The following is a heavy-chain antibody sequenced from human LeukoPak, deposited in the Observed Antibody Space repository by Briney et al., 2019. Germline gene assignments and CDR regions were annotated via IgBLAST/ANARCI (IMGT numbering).Heavy chain of an antibody. CDR2: INHSGST. Sequence: PSETLSLTCAVYGGSSSGYYWSWIRQPPGKGLEWIGEINHSGSTNYNPSLKSRVTISVDTSKNQFSLKLSSVTAADTAVYYCARRPQFIVATIGWYFQHWGQGTLVTVSS. CDR1: GGSSSGYY. V-gene: IGHV4-34*01. D-gene: IGHD5-12*01. CDR3: ARRPQFIVATIGWYFQH. J-gene: IGHJ1*01.